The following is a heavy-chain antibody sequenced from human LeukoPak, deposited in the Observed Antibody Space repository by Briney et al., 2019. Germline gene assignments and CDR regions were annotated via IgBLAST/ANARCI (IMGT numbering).Heavy chain of an antibody. D-gene: IGHD3-22*01. Sequence: LRLSCAASGFTFSSYAMSWVRQAPGKGLEWIGYIYHSGSTYYNPSLKSRVTISVDRSKNQFSLKLSSVTAADTAVYYCARGTYYYDSSGYYFDYWGQGTLVTVSS. CDR3: ARGTYYYDSSGYYFDY. J-gene: IGHJ4*02. V-gene: IGHV4-30-2*01. CDR1: GFTFSSYA. CDR2: IYHSGST.